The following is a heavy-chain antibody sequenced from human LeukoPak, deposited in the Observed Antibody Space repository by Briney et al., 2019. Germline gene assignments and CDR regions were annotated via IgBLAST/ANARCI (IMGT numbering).Heavy chain of an antibody. D-gene: IGHD2-2*01. V-gene: IGHV3-21*01. CDR3: ARGSNVGYCSSTSCPQDY. CDR1: GFTFSSDS. CDR2: ISSSSSYI. Sequence: GGSLRLSCAASGFTFSSDSMNWVRQAPGKGLECVSSISSSSSYIYYADSVKGRFTISRDNAKNSLYLQMNSLRAEDTAVYYCARGSNVGYCSSTSCPQDYWGQGTLVTVSS. J-gene: IGHJ4*02.